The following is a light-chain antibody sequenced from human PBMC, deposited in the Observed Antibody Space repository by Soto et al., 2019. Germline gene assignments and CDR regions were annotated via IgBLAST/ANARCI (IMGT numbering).Light chain of an antibody. Sequence: EIVLTQSPCTLSLSAGERGTLSWRASQSVSNNYLAWYQQKPGQAPRLLIYGASNRATGIPDRFSGSGSGTTFSLTISRLEPEDFAVYYCQQYDSPGTFGQGTKVDIK. CDR1: QSVSNNY. CDR2: GAS. V-gene: IGKV3-20*01. J-gene: IGKJ1*01. CDR3: QQYDSPGT.